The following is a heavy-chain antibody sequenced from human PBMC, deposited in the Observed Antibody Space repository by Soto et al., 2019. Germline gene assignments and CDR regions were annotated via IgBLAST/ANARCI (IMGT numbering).Heavy chain of an antibody. D-gene: IGHD3-10*01. CDR3: ASDLSGRADV. Sequence: EVQLVESGGGLVRPGGSLRLSCASSGFSFSRYCMHWVRQVPGKGLVWVARMNEDGGTTDYADSVKGRFTISRDNAKNTLYLQMNSLRVEDTDVYYCASDLSGRADVWGQGTTVTVSS. CDR1: GFSFSRYC. V-gene: IGHV3-74*02. CDR2: MNEDGGTT. J-gene: IGHJ6*02.